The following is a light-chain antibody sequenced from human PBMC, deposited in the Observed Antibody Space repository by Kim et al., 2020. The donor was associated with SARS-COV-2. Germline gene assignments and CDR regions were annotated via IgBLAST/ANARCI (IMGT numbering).Light chain of an antibody. V-gene: IGKV1-27*01. CDR1: QDIANS. J-gene: IGKJ1*01. CDR3: QKYNTAPWT. CDR2: AAS. Sequence: ESVEGRATITCRASQDIANSLAWYQQKPGTVPKLLIYAASTLQSGVPSRFSGSGSGTEFTLTIGSLQTEDVATYYCQKYNTAPWTFGPGTKVDIK.